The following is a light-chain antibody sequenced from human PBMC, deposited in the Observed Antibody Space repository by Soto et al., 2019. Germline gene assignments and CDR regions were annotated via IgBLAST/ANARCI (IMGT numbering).Light chain of an antibody. CDR2: GAS. CDR3: QQYNSYPWR. Sequence: EIVLTQSPGTLSLSPGERATLSCRASQSVSSSYLAWYQQKPGQAPRLLIYGASSRATGIPDRFSGSGSGTDFTLTISSLQPDDFATYYCQQYNSYPWRFGQGTKVEMK. CDR1: QSVSSSY. J-gene: IGKJ1*01. V-gene: IGKV3-20*01.